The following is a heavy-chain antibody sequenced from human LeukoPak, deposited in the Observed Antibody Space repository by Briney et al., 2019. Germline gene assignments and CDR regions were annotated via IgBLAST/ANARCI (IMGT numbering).Heavy chain of an antibody. Sequence: SETLSLTCAVYGGSFSGYYWSWIRQPPGKGLEWIGEINHSGSTNYNPSLKSRVTISVDTSKNQFSLKLSSVTAADTAVYYCASVVVPAAIETYYMDVWGKGTTVTVSS. V-gene: IGHV4-34*01. CDR1: GGSFSGYY. D-gene: IGHD2-2*01. CDR3: ASVVVPAAIETYYMDV. J-gene: IGHJ6*03. CDR2: INHSGST.